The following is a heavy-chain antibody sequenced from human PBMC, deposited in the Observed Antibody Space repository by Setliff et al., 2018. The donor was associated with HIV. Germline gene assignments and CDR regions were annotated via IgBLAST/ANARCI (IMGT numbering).Heavy chain of an antibody. CDR1: GYTFTSYA. D-gene: IGHD4-17*01. J-gene: IGHJ4*02. Sequence: ASVKVSCKASGYTFTSYAISWVRQAPGQGLEWMGWISAYSGNTHYAQRLQDRVTMTTDTSTSTAYMDLRSLRSDDMAVYYRARHPSGWYGDYFFDYWGQGTLVTVSS. CDR2: ISAYSGNT. V-gene: IGHV1-18*03. CDR3: ARHPSGWYGDYFFDY.